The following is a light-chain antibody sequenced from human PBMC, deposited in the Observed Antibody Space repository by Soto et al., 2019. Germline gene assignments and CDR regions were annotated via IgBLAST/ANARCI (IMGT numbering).Light chain of an antibody. CDR1: SSDVGGYNY. J-gene: IGLJ1*01. CDR2: DVS. V-gene: IGLV2-14*01. CDR3: SSYTSSGTYV. Sequence: QSVRAQPASVSGSPGQSITISCTGTSSDVGGYNYVSWYQQHPGKAPQVMIYDVSNRPSGVSYRFSASKSGNTASLTISWLQAEDEADYFCSSYTSSGTYVFGTGTKVTVL.